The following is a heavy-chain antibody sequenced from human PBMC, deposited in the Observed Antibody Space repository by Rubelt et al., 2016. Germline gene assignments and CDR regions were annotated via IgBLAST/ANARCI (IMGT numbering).Heavy chain of an antibody. J-gene: IGHJ4*02. CDR3: ARGRCSGRSCEWAY. CDR2: IYTSGST. V-gene: IGHV4-4*07. Sequence: QLQLQESGPGLVKPSETLSLTCTVSGGSISSYYWSWIRQPAGKGLEWIGRIYTSGSTNYNPSLKSRVTMSVDTSKNQCSLKLSSVTAADTAGNYCARGRCSGRSCEWAYGGKGTLVTVS. D-gene: IGHD2-15*01. CDR1: GGSISSYY.